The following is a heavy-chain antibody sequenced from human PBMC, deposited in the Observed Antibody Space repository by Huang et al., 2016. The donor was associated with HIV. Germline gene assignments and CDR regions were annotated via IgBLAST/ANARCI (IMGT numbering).Heavy chain of an antibody. Sequence: QVQLQESGPGLVKPSQTLSLTCTVSGASISSGSYYWTWIRQPAGKGLEWIGHIYTSGSTNYNPSLKSRVTISIDTSKNHFSLRRNSVTAADTAVYYCATWPPGSQMRAFDIWGPGTMITVSS. D-gene: IGHD2-15*01. CDR2: IYTSGST. CDR3: ATWPPGSQMRAFDI. J-gene: IGHJ3*02. CDR1: GASISSGSYY. V-gene: IGHV4-61*09.